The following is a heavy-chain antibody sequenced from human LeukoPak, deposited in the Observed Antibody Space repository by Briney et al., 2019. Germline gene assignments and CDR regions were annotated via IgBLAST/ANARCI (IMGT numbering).Heavy chain of an antibody. Sequence: GGSLRLSCTVSGFTFSTYAMNWVRQAPGKGLEWVSGISYSGAGRHYADSVKGRFTISRDNSKNTLYLQMNSLRVEDTAVYYFTKDGDSRGYFCYFDNWGQGTLVTVSS. J-gene: IGHJ4*02. V-gene: IGHV3-23*01. D-gene: IGHD2-21*02. CDR3: TKDGDSRGYFCYFDN. CDR1: GFTFSTYA. CDR2: ISYSGAGR.